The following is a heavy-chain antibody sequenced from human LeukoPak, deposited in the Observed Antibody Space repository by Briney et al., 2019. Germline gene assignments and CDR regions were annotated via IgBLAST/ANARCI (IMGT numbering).Heavy chain of an antibody. CDR1: GGTFSSYA. CDR2: INPSGGST. D-gene: IGHD2-2*01. Sequence: ASVKVSCKASGGTFSSYAISWVRQAPGQGLEWMGIINPSGGSTSCAQKFQGRVTMTRDTSTSTVYMELSSLRSEDTAVYYCAREGPARGFDYWGQGTLVTVSS. CDR3: AREGPARGFDY. V-gene: IGHV1-46*01. J-gene: IGHJ4*02.